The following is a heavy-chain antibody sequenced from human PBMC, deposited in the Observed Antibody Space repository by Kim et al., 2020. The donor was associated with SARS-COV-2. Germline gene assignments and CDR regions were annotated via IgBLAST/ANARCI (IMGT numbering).Heavy chain of an antibody. D-gene: IGHD3-10*01. CDR3: ARALWFGELFGPVGMDG. J-gene: IGHJ6*02. V-gene: IGHV3-30*01. Sequence: KGRFTISRNNSKNTLYLQMNSLRAEDTAVYYCARALWFGELFGPVGMDGWGQGTTVTVSS.